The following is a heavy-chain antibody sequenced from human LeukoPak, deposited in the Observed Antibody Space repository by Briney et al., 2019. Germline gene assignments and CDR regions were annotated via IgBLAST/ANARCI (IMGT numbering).Heavy chain of an antibody. CDR2: IRGSGGTT. D-gene: IGHD5-12*01. CDR3: VKGAWLDY. V-gene: IGHV3-23*01. J-gene: IGHJ4*02. CDR1: GFTFSTFD. Sequence: GGSLRLSCAASGFTFSTFDMSWVRQAPGKGLEWVSVIRGSGGTTYYSDSVRGRFTISRDTSKNTLFLQMNSLRAEDTALYFCVKGAWLDYWGQGTLVTVSS.